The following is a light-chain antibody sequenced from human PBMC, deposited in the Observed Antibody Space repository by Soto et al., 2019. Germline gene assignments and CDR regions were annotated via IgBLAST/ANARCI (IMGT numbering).Light chain of an antibody. V-gene: IGKV1-39*01. Sequence: DIPMTQSPSSRSASVGDRVTITCRASQSISSYLNWYQQKPGKAPKLLIYAASSLQSGVPSRFSGSGSGTDFTLTISSLQPEDFATYYCQQSYSTPRTFGQGTKVEIK. J-gene: IGKJ1*01. CDR1: QSISSY. CDR3: QQSYSTPRT. CDR2: AAS.